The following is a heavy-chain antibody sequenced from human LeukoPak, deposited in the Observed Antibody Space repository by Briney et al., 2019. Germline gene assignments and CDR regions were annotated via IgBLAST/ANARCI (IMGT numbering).Heavy chain of an antibody. D-gene: IGHD2-15*01. Sequence: SETLSLTCTVSGGSISSYYWGWIRQPPGKGLEWIGSIYYSGSTYYNPSLKSRVTISVDTSKNQFSLKLSSVTAADTAVYYCATHFRSGDDYWGQGTLVTVSS. J-gene: IGHJ4*02. CDR1: GGSISSYY. CDR2: IYYSGST. V-gene: IGHV4-39*07. CDR3: ATHFRSGDDY.